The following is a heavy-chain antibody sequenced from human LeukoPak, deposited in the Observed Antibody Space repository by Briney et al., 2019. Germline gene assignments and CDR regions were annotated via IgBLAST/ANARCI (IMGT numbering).Heavy chain of an antibody. V-gene: IGHV4-39*01. D-gene: IGHD5-18*01. CDR2: IYYSGST. Sequence: PGGSLRLSCAASGFTFSSYSMNWVRQAPGKGLEWIGSIYYSGSTYYNPSLKSRVTISVDTSKNQFSLKLSSVTAADTAVYYCARLRSSYGYSFYDYWGQGTLVTVSS. CDR1: GFTFSSYSMN. J-gene: IGHJ4*02. CDR3: ARLRSSYGYSFYDY.